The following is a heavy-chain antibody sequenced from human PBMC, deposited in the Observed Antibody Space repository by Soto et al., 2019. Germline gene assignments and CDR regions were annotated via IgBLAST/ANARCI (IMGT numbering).Heavy chain of an antibody. D-gene: IGHD3-22*01. CDR1: GFTFSSYS. V-gene: IGHV3-21*01. J-gene: IGHJ6*02. Sequence: GGSLRLSCAASGFTFSSYSVNWVRQAPGKGLEWVSSISSSSSYIYYADSVKGRFTISRDNAKNSLYLQMNSLRAEDTAVYYCARGFHEVVIYGMDVWGQGTTVTVSS. CDR3: ARGFHEVVIYGMDV. CDR2: ISSSSSYI.